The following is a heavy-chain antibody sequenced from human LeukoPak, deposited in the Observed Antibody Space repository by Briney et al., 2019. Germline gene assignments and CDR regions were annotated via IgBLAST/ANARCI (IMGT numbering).Heavy chain of an antibody. CDR3: ASRDYYDSSGFDY. V-gene: IGHV4-59*01. CDR2: IYYSGST. CDR1: GGSISSYY. J-gene: IGHJ4*02. D-gene: IGHD3-22*01. Sequence: SETLSLTCTVSGGSISSYYWSWIRQPPGKGLEWIGYIYYSGSTNYNPSLKSRVTISVDTSKNHFSLKLSSVTAADTAVYYCASRDYYDSSGFDYWGQGTLVTVSS.